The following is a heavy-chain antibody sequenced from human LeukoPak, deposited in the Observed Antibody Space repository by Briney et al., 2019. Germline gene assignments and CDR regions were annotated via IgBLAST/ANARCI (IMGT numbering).Heavy chain of an antibody. V-gene: IGHV1-8*01. CDR3: ARGPPNWGYDY. CDR1: RYTFTSYD. D-gene: IGHD7-27*01. Sequence: GSVRVSCKASRYTFTSYDFNWVRQAPGQRPEWMGWMSPNSGDTGYAQKLQDRVTMTRNTSISTAYIELSSLRSDDTAVYYCARGPPNWGYDYWGPGTLVTVSS. J-gene: IGHJ4*02. CDR2: MSPNSGDT.